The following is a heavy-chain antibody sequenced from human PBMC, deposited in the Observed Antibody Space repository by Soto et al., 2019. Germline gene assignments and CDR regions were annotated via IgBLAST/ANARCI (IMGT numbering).Heavy chain of an antibody. V-gene: IGHV3-23*01. CDR1: GFTFSSYA. CDR3: AKGERTGYYSSSWKENWFDP. D-gene: IGHD6-13*01. CDR2: ISGSGGST. J-gene: IGHJ5*02. Sequence: GGSLRLSCAASGFTFSSYAMSWVRQAPGKGLEWVSAISGSGGSTYYADSVKGRFTISRDNSKNTLYLQMNSLRAEDTAVYYCAKGERTGYYSSSWKENWFDPWGQGTLVTVSS.